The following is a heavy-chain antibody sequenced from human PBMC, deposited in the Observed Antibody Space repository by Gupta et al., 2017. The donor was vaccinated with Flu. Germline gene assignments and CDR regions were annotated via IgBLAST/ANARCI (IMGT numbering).Heavy chain of an antibody. V-gene: IGHV3-74*03. Sequence: EAQLVESGGGSVQPGGSMRPSCAAYGFTFSTSYLQWVRQAPGKGLVWVSRINTDGSSTTYADSVKGLFTISRDNAKNTLYLQMNSLGADDTGVYYCATVTTGCWGQGTLVTVSS. CDR3: ATVTTGC. J-gene: IGHJ4*02. CDR2: INTDGSST. D-gene: IGHD4-17*01. CDR1: GFTFSTSY.